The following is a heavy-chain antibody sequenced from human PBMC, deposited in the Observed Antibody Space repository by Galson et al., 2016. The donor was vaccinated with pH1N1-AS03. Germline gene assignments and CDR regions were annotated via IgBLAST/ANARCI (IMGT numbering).Heavy chain of an antibody. CDR3: AREDFWDGLDI. J-gene: IGHJ3*02. V-gene: IGHV3-48*01. CDR2: ISSSSSSI. Sequence: SLRLSCAASGFTFSAYSMNWVRQAPGKGLECLSCISSSSSSIYYAASVKGRFTISRDNANNSLFLLMNSLRAEDTAVYFCAREDFWDGLDIWGHGTTVSVSS. D-gene: IGHD3-3*01. CDR1: GFTFSAYS.